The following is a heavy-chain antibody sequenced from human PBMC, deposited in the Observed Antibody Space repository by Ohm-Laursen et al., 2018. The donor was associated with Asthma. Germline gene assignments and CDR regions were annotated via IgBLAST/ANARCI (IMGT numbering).Heavy chain of an antibody. CDR2: IYYSGIT. Sequence: TLSLTCTVSGDSISSGNNYWSWIRQLSGKGLEWIGYIYYSGITYSNPSLRSRVSISVDTSKNQFSLKLSPVTAADTAVYYCARGTFYYESTGYYFFDHWGQGALVTVSS. D-gene: IGHD3-22*01. V-gene: IGHV4-31*03. CDR1: GDSISSGNNY. J-gene: IGHJ4*02. CDR3: ARGTFYYESTGYYFFDH.